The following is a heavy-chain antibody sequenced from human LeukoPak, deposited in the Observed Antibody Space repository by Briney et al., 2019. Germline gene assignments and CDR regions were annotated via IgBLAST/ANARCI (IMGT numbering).Heavy chain of an antibody. D-gene: IGHD4-23*01. CDR2: ISYDGSNK. CDR3: ARDHYFGGTYYYYYYMDV. Sequence: GGSLRLSCEVSGFTFSNYAMHWVRQAPGKGLEWVAAISYDGSNKYYADSVKGRFTISRDNSKNTLYLQMNSLRAEDTAVYYCARDHYFGGTYYYYYYMDVWGKGTTVTVSS. J-gene: IGHJ6*03. V-gene: IGHV3-30-3*01. CDR1: GFTFSNYA.